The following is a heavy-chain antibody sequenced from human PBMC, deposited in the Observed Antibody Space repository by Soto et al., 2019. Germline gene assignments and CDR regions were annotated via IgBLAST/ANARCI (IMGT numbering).Heavy chain of an antibody. CDR1: GFTFSSYW. Sequence: EVQLVESGGGLVQPGGSLRLSCAASGFTFSSYWMSWVRQAPGKGLEWVANIKEDGSEKYYVDSVKGRFTISRDNAKNSLYLQMNGLRAEDKAVYDCARDLRGVLGRCYGYWGQGTLVTVSS. J-gene: IGHJ4*02. CDR3: ARDLRGVLGRCYGY. V-gene: IGHV3-7*01. CDR2: IKEDGSEK. D-gene: IGHD2-2*01.